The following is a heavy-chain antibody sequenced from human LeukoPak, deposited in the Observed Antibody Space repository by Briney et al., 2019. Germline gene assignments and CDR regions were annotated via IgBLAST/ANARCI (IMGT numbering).Heavy chain of an antibody. CDR3: ARVLYSSGWFHAFDI. CDR1: GYTFTRYY. J-gene: IGHJ3*02. CDR2: INPNSGGT. V-gene: IGHV1-2*02. Sequence: ASVKVSCKASGYTFTRYYMHWVRQAPGQGLEWMGWINPNSGGTNYAQKFRGRVTMTRDTSISTAYMELSRLRSDDTAVYYCARVLYSSGWFHAFDIWGQGTMVTVSS. D-gene: IGHD6-19*01.